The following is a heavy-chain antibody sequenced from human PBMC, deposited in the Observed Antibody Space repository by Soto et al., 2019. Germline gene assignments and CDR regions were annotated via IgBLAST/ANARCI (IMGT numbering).Heavy chain of an antibody. V-gene: IGHV3-30-3*01. CDR2: ISYEGSNT. CDR3: ARVTPGNNLYYFSGLDF. J-gene: IGHJ6*02. CDR1: GFTFDTYG. D-gene: IGHD1-1*01. Sequence: LRLSCVASGFTFDTYGIHWVRQAPGKGLQWVALISYEGSNTYYADSVRGRFTISRDNSKNALYLQMNTLRPEDTGVYYCARVTPGNNLYYFSGLDFWGQGTSVTVSS.